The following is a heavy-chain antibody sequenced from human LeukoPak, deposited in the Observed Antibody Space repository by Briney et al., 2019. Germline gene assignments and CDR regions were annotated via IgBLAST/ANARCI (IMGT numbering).Heavy chain of an antibody. CDR1: GGSISNYY. V-gene: IGHV4-34*01. J-gene: IGHJ5*02. D-gene: IGHD2-2*03. Sequence: SETLSLTCTISGGSISNYYWSWIRQPPGKGLEWIGEINHSGSTNYNPSLKSRVTISVDTSKNQFSLKLSSVTAADTAVYYCARDGSNWFDPWGQGTLVTVSS. CDR3: ARDGSNWFDP. CDR2: INHSGST.